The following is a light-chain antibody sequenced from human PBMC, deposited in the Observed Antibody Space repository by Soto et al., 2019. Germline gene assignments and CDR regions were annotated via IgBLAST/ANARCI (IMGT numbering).Light chain of an antibody. Sequence: DTQVTQSRSSLSASVGDRVTITCRVSQGIRSDLGWYQQKPGKAPKRLIYAASRLQSGVPSRFSAGGSGTEFILTISSLQPEDFATYYCLQHNDYPYTFGQGTKVDIK. CDR2: AAS. J-gene: IGKJ2*01. V-gene: IGKV1-17*01. CDR3: LQHNDYPYT. CDR1: QGIRSD.